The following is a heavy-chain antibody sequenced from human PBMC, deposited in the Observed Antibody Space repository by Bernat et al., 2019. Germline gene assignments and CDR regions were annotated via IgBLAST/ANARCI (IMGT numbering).Heavy chain of an antibody. CDR3: TSDPYSSSSKTPAFDY. CDR1: GDSVSSNSAA. D-gene: IGHD6-6*01. Sequence: QVQLQQSGPGLVKPSQTLSLTCAISGDSVSSNSAAWNWIRQSPSRGLEWLGRTYYRSRWYIDYAVSVKSRITINPDTSKNHFSLQLNSVTPEDTAVYYCTSDPYSSSSKTPAFDYWGQGTLVTVSS. CDR2: TYYRSRWYI. J-gene: IGHJ4*02. V-gene: IGHV6-1*01.